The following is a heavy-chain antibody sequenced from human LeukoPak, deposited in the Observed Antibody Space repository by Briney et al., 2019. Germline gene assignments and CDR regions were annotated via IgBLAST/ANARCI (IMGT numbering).Heavy chain of an antibody. CDR3: ARDYPVAGRSAYDI. J-gene: IGHJ3*02. CDR1: GFTFSTYW. V-gene: IGHV3-7*01. D-gene: IGHD6-19*01. CDR2: INQEGNEK. Sequence: GGSLRLSCAASGFTFSTYWTSWVRQAPGKGLEWVANINQEGNEKYYVDSVKGRFTISRDNAKNSLYLQMNSLRAEDTAVYYCARDYPVAGRSAYDIWGQGTMVTVSS.